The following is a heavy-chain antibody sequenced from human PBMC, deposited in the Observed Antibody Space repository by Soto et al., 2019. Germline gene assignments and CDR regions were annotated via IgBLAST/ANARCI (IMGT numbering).Heavy chain of an antibody. CDR2: INAYNGNT. V-gene: IGHV1-18*01. CDR1: GYTFTSYG. CDR3: ARVLVVPAAMRGYYYYYGMDV. Sequence: QVQLVQSGAEVKKPGASVKVSCKASGYTFTSYGISWVRQAPGQGLEWMGWINAYNGNTNYAQKLQGRVTMTTDTSTSTAYMELRSLRSDDTAVYYFARVLVVPAAMRGYYYYYGMDVWGQGTTVTVSS. J-gene: IGHJ6*02. D-gene: IGHD2-2*01.